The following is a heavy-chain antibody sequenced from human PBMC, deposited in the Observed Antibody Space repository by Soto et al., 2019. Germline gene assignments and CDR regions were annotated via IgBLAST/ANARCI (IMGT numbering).Heavy chain of an antibody. CDR3: ARAVYDYVWGSYTSIDY. Sequence: GGSLRLSCAAAGFTFSRYYMNWVRQARGKGLEWVAVIWYDGSNKYYADSVKGRFTISRDNSKNTLYLQMNSLRAEDTAVYYCARAVYDYVWGSYTSIDYWGQGALVTVSS. CDR2: IWYDGSNK. CDR1: GFTFSRYY. V-gene: IGHV3-33*08. D-gene: IGHD3-16*01. J-gene: IGHJ4*02.